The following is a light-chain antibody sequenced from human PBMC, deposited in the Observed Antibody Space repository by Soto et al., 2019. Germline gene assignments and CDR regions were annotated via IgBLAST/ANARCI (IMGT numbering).Light chain of an antibody. J-gene: IGLJ3*02. Sequence: QSALTQPASVSGSPGQSITIFCTGTSSDVGGYNYVSWYQQRPGKPPKLMIYDVTNRPSGVSNRFSGSKSGSTASLTIAGIQAEDDGDYSCNSYTNSTTVVFGGGTKPTVL. V-gene: IGLV2-14*03. CDR1: SSDVGGYNY. CDR2: DVT. CDR3: NSYTNSTTVV.